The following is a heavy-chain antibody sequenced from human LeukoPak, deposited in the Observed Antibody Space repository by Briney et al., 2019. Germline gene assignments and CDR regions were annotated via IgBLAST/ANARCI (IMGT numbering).Heavy chain of an antibody. D-gene: IGHD7-27*01. V-gene: IGHV4-61*02. Sequence: SETLSLNCAVSGYSISSGSYYWSWIRQPAGKGLEWIGRIYTSGSTNYNPSLKSRVTISVDTSKNQFSLKLSSVTTADTAVYYCARSRLGMGLDYWGQGTLVTVSS. J-gene: IGHJ4*02. CDR2: IYTSGST. CDR3: ARSRLGMGLDY. CDR1: GYSISSGSYY.